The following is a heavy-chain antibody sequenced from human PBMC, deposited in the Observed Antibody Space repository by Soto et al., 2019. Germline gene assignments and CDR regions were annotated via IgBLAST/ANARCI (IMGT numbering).Heavy chain of an antibody. D-gene: IGHD6-13*01. Sequence: ASVKVSCKASGYTFTSYAMHWVRQAPGQRLEWMGWINAGNGNTKYSQKFQGRVTITRDTSASTAYMELSSLRSEDTAVYYCARWVAEAGRYYFDYWGQGTLVTVSS. CDR2: INAGNGNT. CDR1: GYTFTSYA. V-gene: IGHV1-3*01. J-gene: IGHJ4*02. CDR3: ARWVAEAGRYYFDY.